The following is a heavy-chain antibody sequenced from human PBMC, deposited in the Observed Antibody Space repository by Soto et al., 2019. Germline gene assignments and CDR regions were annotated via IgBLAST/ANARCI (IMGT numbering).Heavy chain of an antibody. V-gene: IGHV3-30-3*01. J-gene: IGHJ4*02. Sequence: AQLVESGGGVVQPGRSLRLSCAASGFTLSSYSMHWVRQAPGKGLEWVGVISYDGNKKYYRDSVKGRFSISRDTSNNTVHLQMNSLRPDDTAVYYCARSVAVAGLDYWGQGSLVTVAS. CDR1: GFTLSSYS. CDR2: ISYDGNKK. CDR3: ARSVAVAGLDY. D-gene: IGHD6-19*01.